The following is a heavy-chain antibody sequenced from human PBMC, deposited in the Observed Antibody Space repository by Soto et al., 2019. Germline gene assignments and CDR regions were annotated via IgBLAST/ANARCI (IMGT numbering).Heavy chain of an antibody. CDR1: GTTFDSFT. Sequence: QVQLVQSGAELQKPGSSVKVSCKPSGTTFDSFTFSWVRQAPGQGLEWMGGFVPMFGSATIAQRFRGRVKLTADASTGTGYMELSDLRSEDSGIYYCAREDDTTGHYSWFDPWGPGTLVTVSS. D-gene: IGHD3-9*01. CDR3: AREDDTTGHYSWFDP. V-gene: IGHV1-69*01. J-gene: IGHJ5*02. CDR2: FVPMFGSA.